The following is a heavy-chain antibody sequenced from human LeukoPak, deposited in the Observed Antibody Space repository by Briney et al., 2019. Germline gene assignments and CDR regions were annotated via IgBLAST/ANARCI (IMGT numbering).Heavy chain of an antibody. J-gene: IGHJ4*02. Sequence: GRSLRLSCAASGFTFSSYGMHWVRQAPGKGLEWVAVIWYDGSNKYYADSVKGRFTISRDNSKNTLYLQMNSLRAEDTAVYYCATSAIHCSSTSCYDYWGQGTLVTVSP. CDR1: GFTFSSYG. V-gene: IGHV3-33*01. CDR2: IWYDGSNK. CDR3: ATSAIHCSSTSCYDY. D-gene: IGHD2-2*01.